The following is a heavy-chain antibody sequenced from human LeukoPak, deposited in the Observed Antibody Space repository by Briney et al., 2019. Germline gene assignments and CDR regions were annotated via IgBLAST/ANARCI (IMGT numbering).Heavy chain of an antibody. V-gene: IGHV1-18*01. J-gene: IGHJ5*02. CDR3: ARARERGSGSYGAQGFDP. CDR2: ISAYNGNT. D-gene: IGHD3-10*01. Sequence: GASVKVSCKASGYTFTSYGISWVRQAPGQGLEWMGWISAYNGNTNYAQKLQGRVTMTTDTSTSTAYMELRSLRSDDTAVYYCARARERGSGSYGAQGFDPWGQGTLVTVSS. CDR1: GYTFTSYG.